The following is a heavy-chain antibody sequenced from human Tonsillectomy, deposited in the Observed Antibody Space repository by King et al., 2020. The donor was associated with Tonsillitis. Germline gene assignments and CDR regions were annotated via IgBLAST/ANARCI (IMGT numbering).Heavy chain of an antibody. J-gene: IGHJ2*01. V-gene: IGHV3-21*01. CDR1: GFTFSSYS. Sequence: VQLVESGGGLVKPGGSLRLSCAASGFTFSSYSMSWVRQAPGKGLEWVSSISSSSSYIYYADSMKGRFTISRDNAKNSLYLQMNSLRAEDTAVYYCARGPSWYFDLWGRGTLVTVSS. CDR3: ARGPSWYFDL. CDR2: ISSSSSYI.